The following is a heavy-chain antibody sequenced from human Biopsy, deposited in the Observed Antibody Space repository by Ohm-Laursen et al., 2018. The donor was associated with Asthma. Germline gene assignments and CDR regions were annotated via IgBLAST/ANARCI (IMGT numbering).Heavy chain of an antibody. V-gene: IGHV4-30-2*01. CDR2: IYHSGST. Sequence: SETLSLTCVVSGGSISSGGYSWGWIRQPPGKGLEWIGYIYHSGSTYYNPSLKSRVTISVDRSKNQFSLKLSSVTAADTAVYYCARVKDGYNFDYWGQGTLVTVSS. CDR3: ARVKDGYNFDY. J-gene: IGHJ4*02. D-gene: IGHD5-24*01. CDR1: GGSISSGGYS.